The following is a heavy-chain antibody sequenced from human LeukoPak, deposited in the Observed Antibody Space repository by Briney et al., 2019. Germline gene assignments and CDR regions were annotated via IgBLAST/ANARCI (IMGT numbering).Heavy chain of an antibody. D-gene: IGHD6-13*01. CDR1: GGSISSSNW. J-gene: IGHJ6*03. Sequence: SETLSLTCAVSGGSISSSNWWSWVRQPPGKGLEWIGEIYHSGSTNYNPSLKSRVTISVDKSKNQFSLKLSSVTAADTAVYYCARLRIAAAGSYYMDVWGKGTTVTISS. V-gene: IGHV4-4*02. CDR3: ARLRIAAAGSYYMDV. CDR2: IYHSGST.